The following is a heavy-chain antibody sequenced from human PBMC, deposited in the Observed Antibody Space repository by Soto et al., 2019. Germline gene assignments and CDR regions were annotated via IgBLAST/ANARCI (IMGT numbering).Heavy chain of an antibody. Sequence: EVQLLESGGGLVQPGGSLRLSCAASGFTFSSYAMSWVRQAPGKGLEWVSAISGSGGSTYYADSVKGRFTISRDNSKNTLYLQMNSPRAEDTAVYYCAKLSLRCPAMAEFDYWGQGTLVTVSS. D-gene: IGHD5-18*01. V-gene: IGHV3-23*01. CDR2: ISGSGGST. CDR1: GFTFSSYA. J-gene: IGHJ4*02. CDR3: AKLSLRCPAMAEFDY.